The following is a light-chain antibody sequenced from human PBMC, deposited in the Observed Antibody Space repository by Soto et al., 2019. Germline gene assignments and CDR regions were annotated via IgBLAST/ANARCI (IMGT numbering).Light chain of an antibody. Sequence: DIVMTQSPDSLPVSLAERATINCKSSQSLLYSSNTKNYLAWYQQKPGQPPKLLIFWASTRESGVPDRFSGSGSGTDFTLTISRLQAEDVAFYYCQQYYYTPYSFGQGTKLEIK. CDR2: WAS. V-gene: IGKV4-1*01. CDR1: QSLLYSSNTKNY. J-gene: IGKJ2*03. CDR3: QQYYYTPYS.